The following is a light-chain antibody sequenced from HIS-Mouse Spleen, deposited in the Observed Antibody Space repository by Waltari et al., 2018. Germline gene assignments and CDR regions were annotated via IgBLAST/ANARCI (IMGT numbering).Light chain of an antibody. CDR3: YSTDSSGNHRV. CDR2: EDS. J-gene: IGLJ2*01. V-gene: IGLV3-10*01. CDR1: ALPKKY. Sequence: SYELTPPPSVPVSPGQTARNTCSGDALPKKYAYWYQQKSGQAPVLVIYEDSKRPSGIPERFSGSSSGTMATLTISRAQVEDEADYYCYSTDSSGNHRVFGGGTKLTVL.